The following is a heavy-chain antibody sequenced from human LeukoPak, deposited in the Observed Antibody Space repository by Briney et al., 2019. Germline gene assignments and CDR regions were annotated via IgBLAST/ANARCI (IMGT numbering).Heavy chain of an antibody. CDR3: ARQNALDRKLGY. CDR2: IYYSGST. D-gene: IGHD1-14*01. Sequence: PSETLSLTCTVSGGSISSYYWSWIRQPPGEGLEWIGYIYYSGSTNYNPSLKSRVTISVDTSKNQFSLKLSSVTAADTAVYYCARQNALDRKLGYWGQGTLVTVSS. J-gene: IGHJ4*02. V-gene: IGHV4-59*01. CDR1: GGSISSYY.